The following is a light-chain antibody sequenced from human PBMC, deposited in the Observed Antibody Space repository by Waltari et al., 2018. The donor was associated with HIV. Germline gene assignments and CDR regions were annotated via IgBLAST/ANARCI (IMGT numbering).Light chain of an antibody. CDR1: SSDIGDYDY. Sequence: QSALTQPASVSGSPGQSITISCTGTSSDIGDYDYVSWYQLHPGKAPKLIIYEISNRPSGVSDRFSGSKSGNTASLTISGLQAEDEANYYCSSYSSRTPLAVFGGGTQVTVL. J-gene: IGLJ7*01. CDR3: SSYSSRTPLAV. V-gene: IGLV2-14*03. CDR2: EIS.